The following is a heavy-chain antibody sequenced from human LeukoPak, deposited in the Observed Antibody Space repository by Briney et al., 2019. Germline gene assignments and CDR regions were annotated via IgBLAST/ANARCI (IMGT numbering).Heavy chain of an antibody. V-gene: IGHV1-8*01. D-gene: IGHD5-12*01. J-gene: IGHJ6*02. Sequence: GASVKVSCKASGYTFTSYDINWVRQATGQGLEWMGWMNPNSGNTGYAQKFQGRVTMTRNTSISTAYMELSSLRSEDTAVYYCARDLLIRYSGYDPGRYYYYYGMDVWGQGTTVTVSS. CDR1: GYTFTSYD. CDR3: ARDLLIRYSGYDPGRYYYYYGMDV. CDR2: MNPNSGNT.